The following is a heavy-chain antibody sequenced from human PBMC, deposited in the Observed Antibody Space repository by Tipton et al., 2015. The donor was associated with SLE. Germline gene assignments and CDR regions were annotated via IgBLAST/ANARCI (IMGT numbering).Heavy chain of an antibody. J-gene: IGHJ6*03. CDR2: IFNTGTT. D-gene: IGHD3/OR15-3a*01. CDR3: ARARSDDTFWTDYFYFFYYMDV. CDR1: GGSISSGSYY. Sequence: TLSLTCTVSGGSISSGSYYWSWIRQPAGKGLEWVGTIFNTGTTYYNSSLKSRVAISADTSKNQFSLTLMSVTGADTAAYFCARARSDDTFWTDYFYFFYYMDVWGKGTTVTVSS. V-gene: IGHV4-61*02.